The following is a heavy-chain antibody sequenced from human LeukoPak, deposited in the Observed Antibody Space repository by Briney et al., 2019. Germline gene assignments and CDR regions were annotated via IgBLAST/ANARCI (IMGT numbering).Heavy chain of an antibody. J-gene: IGHJ4*02. CDR3: ARDGNMVRPALDY. CDR2: ISSSSSTI. Sequence: GGSLRLSCAASGFTFSSYRMNWVRQAPGKGLEWVSYISSSSSTIYYADSVKGRFTISRDNAKNSLYLQMNSLRAEDTAVYYCARDGNMVRPALDYWGQGTLVTVSS. V-gene: IGHV3-48*01. CDR1: GFTFSSYR. D-gene: IGHD2-2*01.